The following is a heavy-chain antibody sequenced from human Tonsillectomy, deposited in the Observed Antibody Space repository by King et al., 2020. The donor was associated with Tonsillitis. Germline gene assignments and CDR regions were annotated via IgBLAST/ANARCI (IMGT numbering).Heavy chain of an antibody. J-gene: IGHJ2*01. CDR3: ARGLIHDYYDSSGFLYWYLDL. V-gene: IGHV3-30*04. CDR2: ISYDGRNK. D-gene: IGHD3-22*01. Sequence: VQLVESGGGVVQPGRSLRLSCAASRFTFGNYGIHWVRQAPGKGLEWVAVISYDGRNKSYADSVKGRFTISRDNSKNTLYLQMNSLRAEDTAVYYCARGLIHDYYDSSGFLYWYLDLWGRGTLVTVSS. CDR1: RFTFGNYG.